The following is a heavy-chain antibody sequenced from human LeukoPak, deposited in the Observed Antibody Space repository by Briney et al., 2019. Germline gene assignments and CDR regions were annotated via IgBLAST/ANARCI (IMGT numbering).Heavy chain of an antibody. Sequence: GGSLRLSCAASGFTVSSNYMSWVRQAPGKGLEWVSLLYTGSSTYYADSVKGRFTISRDNSKNTLYLQMNSLRAEDTAVYYCAKEVILEVPTAFMDVWGKGTTVTISS. CDR1: GFTVSSNY. J-gene: IGHJ6*03. CDR2: LYTGSST. D-gene: IGHD2-2*01. V-gene: IGHV3-53*01. CDR3: AKEVILEVPTAFMDV.